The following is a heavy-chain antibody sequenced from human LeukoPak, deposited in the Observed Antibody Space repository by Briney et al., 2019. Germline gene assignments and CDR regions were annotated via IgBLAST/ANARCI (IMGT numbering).Heavy chain of an antibody. CDR2: ISYDGSNK. D-gene: IGHD3-9*01. CDR3: ARDHSDYDILTGYGQRLDP. V-gene: IGHV3-30*03. J-gene: IGHJ5*02. CDR1: GFTFSSYG. Sequence: GGSLRLSCAASGFTFSSYGMHWVRQAPGKGLEWVAVISYDGSNKYYADSVKGRFTISRDNSKNTLYLQMNSLRAEDTAVYYCARDHSDYDILTGYGQRLDPWGQGTLVTVSS.